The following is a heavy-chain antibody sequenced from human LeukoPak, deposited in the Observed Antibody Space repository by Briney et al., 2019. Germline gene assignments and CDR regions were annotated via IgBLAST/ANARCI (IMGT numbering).Heavy chain of an antibody. J-gene: IGHJ3*02. CDR1: GFTFSSYS. CDR3: ARGFYDSSGYYFFLADDAFDI. Sequence: GGSLRLSCAASGFTFSSYSMNWVRQAPGKGLEWVSSISSSSSYIYYADSVKGRFTISRDNAKNSLYLQMNSLRAEDTAVYYCARGFYDSSGYYFFLADDAFDIWGQGTMVTVSS. V-gene: IGHV3-21*01. D-gene: IGHD3-22*01. CDR2: ISSSSSYI.